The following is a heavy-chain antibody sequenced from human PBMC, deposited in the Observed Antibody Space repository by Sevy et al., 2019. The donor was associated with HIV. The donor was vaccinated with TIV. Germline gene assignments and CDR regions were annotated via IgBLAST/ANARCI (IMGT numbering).Heavy chain of an antibody. V-gene: IGHV4-39*01. J-gene: IGHJ5*02. CDR2: IYYSGDT. Sequence: SETLSLTCTVSGGSISSTNYYWGWIRQPPGKGLEWIGSIYYSGDTYYNPPLKRRLTISVDTSKNQFSLKLSSVTAADTAVYYCARHRAPYCSGGTCFSGNWFDAWGQGTLVTVSS. CDR1: GGSISSTNYY. D-gene: IGHD2-15*01. CDR3: ARHRAPYCSGGTCFSGNWFDA.